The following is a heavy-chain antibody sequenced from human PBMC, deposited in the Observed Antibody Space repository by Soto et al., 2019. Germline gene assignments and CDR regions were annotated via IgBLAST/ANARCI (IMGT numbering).Heavy chain of an antibody. V-gene: IGHV3-72*01. CDR1: GFTFGDHY. D-gene: IGHD3-22*01. Sequence: GGSLRLSCVASGFTFGDHYMDWVRQAPGKGLEWVGRSTNKADSYTTEYAASVKGRFTISRDDSKSSVYLQMNSLKTEDTAVYYCARVMVVASQYYSSTDVWGQGTTVTVSS. J-gene: IGHJ6*02. CDR2: STNKADSYTT. CDR3: ARVMVVASQYYSSTDV.